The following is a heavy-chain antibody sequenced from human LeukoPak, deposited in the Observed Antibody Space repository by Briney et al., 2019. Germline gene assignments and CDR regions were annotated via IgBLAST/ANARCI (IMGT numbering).Heavy chain of an antibody. J-gene: IGHJ4*02. V-gene: IGHV3-48*03. CDR2: ISSSDSTI. CDR3: ARVFAPAYYYGSEAFEY. Sequence: PGGSLRLSCAASGFTFSSYEMHWVRQAPGKGLEWVSYISSSDSTIYYADSVKGRFTISRDNAKNSLYLQMNSLRAEDTALYYCARVFAPAYYYGSEAFEYWGQGTLVTVSS. CDR1: GFTFSSYE. D-gene: IGHD3-10*01.